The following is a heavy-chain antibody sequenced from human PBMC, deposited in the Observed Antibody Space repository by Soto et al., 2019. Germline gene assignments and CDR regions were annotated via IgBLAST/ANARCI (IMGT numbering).Heavy chain of an antibody. J-gene: IGHJ4*02. Sequence: QSGGSLRLSCAASGFTFSSYEMNWVRQAPGKGLVWVSRISDYGRINYADSVKDRFIISRDDARSELYLQLNDLRVEDTATYYCARGGLEPFDHWGQGALVTVSS. CDR2: ISDYGRI. CDR1: GFTFSSYE. V-gene: IGHV3-48*03. D-gene: IGHD1-1*01. CDR3: ARGGLEPFDH.